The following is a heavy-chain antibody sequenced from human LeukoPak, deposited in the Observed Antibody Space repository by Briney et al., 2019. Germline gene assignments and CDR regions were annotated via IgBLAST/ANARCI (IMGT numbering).Heavy chain of an antibody. V-gene: IGHV3-23*01. CDR1: GFIFSSYA. CDR3: AKDSAYSSRWYSSFDH. J-gene: IGHJ4*02. D-gene: IGHD6-13*01. Sequence: GGSLRLSCAASGFIFSSYAMSWVRQAPGKGLEWVSPISGSGDTTYYADSVKGRFTISRDNSKNTLYLQMNSLRAEDTAVYYCAKDSAYSSRWYSSFDHWGQGTLVTASS. CDR2: ISGSGDTT.